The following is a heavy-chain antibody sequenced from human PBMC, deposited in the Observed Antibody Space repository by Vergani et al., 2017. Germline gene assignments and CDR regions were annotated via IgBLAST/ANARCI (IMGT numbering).Heavy chain of an antibody. V-gene: IGHV3-23*01. D-gene: IGHD6-19*01. CDR2: ISGSGGST. CDR3: AKCLGYSSGWPDAFDI. J-gene: IGHJ3*02. Sequence: EVQLLESGGGLVQPGGSLRLSCAASGFTFSSYAMSWVRQAPWKGLEWVSAISGSGGSTYYADSVKGRFTISRDNSKNTLYLQMNSLRAEDTAVYYCAKCLGYSSGWPDAFDIWGQGTMVTVSS. CDR1: GFTFSSYA.